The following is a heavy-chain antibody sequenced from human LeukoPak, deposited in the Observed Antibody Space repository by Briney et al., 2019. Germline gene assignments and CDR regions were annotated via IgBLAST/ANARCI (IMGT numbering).Heavy chain of an antibody. CDR3: ARDQRASPAAADY. D-gene: IGHD2-15*01. CDR1: GFTFSSSW. V-gene: IGHV3-7*01. CDR2: IKEDGREK. Sequence: GGSLRLSCAASGFTFSSSWMTWVRQAPGKGLEWVAKIKEDGREKDYVDSVKGRFTISRDTAKNSLYLQMNSLSAEDTAVYYCARDQRASPAAADYWGQGTLVTVSS. J-gene: IGHJ4*02.